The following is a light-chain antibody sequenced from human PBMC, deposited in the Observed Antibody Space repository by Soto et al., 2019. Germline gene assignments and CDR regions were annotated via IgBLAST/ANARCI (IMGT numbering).Light chain of an antibody. V-gene: IGKV3D-20*02. CDR1: QSFHTNY. J-gene: IGKJ4*01. Sequence: EIVLTQSPGTLSLSPGERATLSCRASQSFHTNYLAWYQHRPGQAPRLLIYGASIRASGIPERFSGRGSGTDFTLTISRLEPEDFAFYYCQQRNSWPLTFGGGTKVEIK. CDR2: GAS. CDR3: QQRNSWPLT.